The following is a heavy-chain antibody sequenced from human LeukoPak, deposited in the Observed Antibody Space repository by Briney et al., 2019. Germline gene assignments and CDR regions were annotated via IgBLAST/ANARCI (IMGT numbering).Heavy chain of an antibody. CDR2: ISGSGGST. V-gene: IGHV3-23*01. CDR3: AKEGSIRRIVFDY. CDR1: GFTFSSYA. Sequence: GESLRLSCAAPGFTFSSYAMSWVRQAPGKGLEWVSAISGSGGSTYYADSVKGRFTISRDNSKNTLYLQMNSLRAEDTAVYYCAKEGSIRRIVFDYWGQGTLVTVSS. J-gene: IGHJ4*02. D-gene: IGHD1-26*01.